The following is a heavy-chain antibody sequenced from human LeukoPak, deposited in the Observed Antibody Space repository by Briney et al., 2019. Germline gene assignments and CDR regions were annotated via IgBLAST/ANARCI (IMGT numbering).Heavy chain of an antibody. V-gene: IGHV1-69*10. CDR2: IIPIFGIE. J-gene: IGHJ6*02. D-gene: IGHD6-19*01. Sequence: ASVTVSYKASGGTFISYAISWVRQAPGKGGEWMGRIIPIFGIENYAQKLQGRVTITADKSTSTDYMELSSLRSEDTAVYYCARAVPPTGIAVAGKEAYYYYGMYVWRQGTTVTVSS. CDR3: ARAVPPTGIAVAGKEAYYYYGMYV. CDR1: GGTFISYA.